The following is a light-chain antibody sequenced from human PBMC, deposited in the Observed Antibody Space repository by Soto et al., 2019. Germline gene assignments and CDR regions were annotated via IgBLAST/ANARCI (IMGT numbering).Light chain of an antibody. CDR3: CSYAGSYTWV. CDR1: SSDVGAYNY. Sequence: QPVLTQPRSVSGSPGQSVTISCTGTSSDVGAYNYVSWYQQHPDKAPKLMIYDVTRRPSGVPDRFSGSRSGGTASLTISGLQTEDEADYYCCSYAGSYTWVFGGGTKLTVL. CDR2: DVT. V-gene: IGLV2-11*01. J-gene: IGLJ3*02.